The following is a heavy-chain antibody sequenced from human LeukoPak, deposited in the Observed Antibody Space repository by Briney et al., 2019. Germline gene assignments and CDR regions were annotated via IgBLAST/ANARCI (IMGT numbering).Heavy chain of an antibody. CDR3: ARDSTSGSSWYFFDY. CDR2: INPNSGGT. V-gene: IGHV1-2*02. Sequence: ASVKVSCKASGYTFTGYYMHWVRQAPGQGLEWMGWINPNSGGTNYAQKFQGRVTMTRDTSISTAYMELSRLRSDDTAVYYCARDSTSGSSWYFFDYWGQGTLVTVSS. D-gene: IGHD6-13*01. J-gene: IGHJ4*02. CDR1: GYTFTGYY.